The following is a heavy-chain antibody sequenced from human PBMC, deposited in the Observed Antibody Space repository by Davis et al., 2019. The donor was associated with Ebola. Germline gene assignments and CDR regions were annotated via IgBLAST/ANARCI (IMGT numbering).Heavy chain of an antibody. CDR1: GGTFSSYA. CDR2: IIPSLGIA. V-gene: IGHV1-69*04. CDR3: ARVSPYGDSDY. J-gene: IGHJ4*02. Sequence: SVKVSCKASGGTFSSYAISWVRQAPGQGLEWMGRIIPSLGIANYAQKFQGRVTITADKSTSTAYMELSSLRAEDTAVYYCARVSPYGDSDYWGQGTLVTVSS. D-gene: IGHD4-17*01.